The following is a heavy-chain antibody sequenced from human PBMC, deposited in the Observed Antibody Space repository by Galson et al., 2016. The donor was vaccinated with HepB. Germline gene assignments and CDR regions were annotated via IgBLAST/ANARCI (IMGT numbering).Heavy chain of an antibody. CDR2: IDAAGAT. CDR1: GFSFKNYD. D-gene: IGHD3-3*01. J-gene: IGHJ6*02. Sequence: LRLSCAASGFSFKNYDMHWVRQTTGKGLEWVSTIDAAGATYYLGSVMGRFAISRENAKNSLYLQMNSLRAEDTAIYYCARAYYDFVYGMDVWGQGTTVTVSS. V-gene: IGHV3-13*01. CDR3: ARAYYDFVYGMDV.